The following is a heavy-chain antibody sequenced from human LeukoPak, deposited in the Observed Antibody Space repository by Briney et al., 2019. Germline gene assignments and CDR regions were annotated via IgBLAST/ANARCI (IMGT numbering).Heavy chain of an antibody. V-gene: IGHV4-30-2*01. CDR3: ASTDYYYDSSGYWT. CDR1: GGSISSGGYS. J-gene: IGHJ5*02. Sequence: SQTLSLTCAVSGGSISSGGYSWSWIRQPPGKGLEWIGYIYHSGSTYYNPSLKSRVTISVDRSKNQFSLKLSSVTAADTAVYCCASTDYYYDSSGYWTWGQGTLVTVSS. D-gene: IGHD3-22*01. CDR2: IYHSGST.